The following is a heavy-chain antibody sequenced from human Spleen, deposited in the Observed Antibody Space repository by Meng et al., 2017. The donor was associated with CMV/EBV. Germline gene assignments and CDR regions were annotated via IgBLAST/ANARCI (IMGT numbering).Heavy chain of an antibody. Sequence: VSGASINSGGYFWSWIRQHPGKGLEWIGYIYYSGTTYYNPSLKSRVTISVDTSKNQFSLKLSSVTAADTAVYYCARVVSGSSSYFGYWGQGTLVTVSS. CDR3: ARVVSGSSSYFGY. V-gene: IGHV4-31*02. CDR1: GASINSGGYF. J-gene: IGHJ4*02. CDR2: IYYSGTT. D-gene: IGHD1-26*01.